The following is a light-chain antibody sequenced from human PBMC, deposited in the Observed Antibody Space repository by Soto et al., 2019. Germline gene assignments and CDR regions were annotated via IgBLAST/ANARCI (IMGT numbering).Light chain of an antibody. CDR3: QQYNNWPPWT. J-gene: IGKJ1*01. Sequence: EIVMTQSPATLPVSPGERATLSCRASQSVSSNLAWYQQKPGQAPRFLIYGASTRATGIPARFSGSGSGTEFTLTISSLQSEDFAVYYCQQYNNWPPWTFGQGTKVDI. CDR2: GAS. V-gene: IGKV3-15*01. CDR1: QSVSSN.